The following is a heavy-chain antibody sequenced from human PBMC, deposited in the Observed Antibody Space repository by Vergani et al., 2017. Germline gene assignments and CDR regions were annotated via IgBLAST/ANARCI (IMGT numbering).Heavy chain of an antibody. CDR1: GSTFTGYY. Sequence: QVQLVQSGAEVKKPGASVTVSCTASGSTFTGYYMHWVRQAPGQGLEWMGWINPNSGGTNYAQQFQGRVTMTRDTSISTAYMELSRLRSDDAAVYYCARDHVGISDYWGQGTLVTVSS. J-gene: IGHJ4*02. D-gene: IGHD2-15*01. CDR2: INPNSGGT. CDR3: ARDHVGISDY. V-gene: IGHV1-2*02.